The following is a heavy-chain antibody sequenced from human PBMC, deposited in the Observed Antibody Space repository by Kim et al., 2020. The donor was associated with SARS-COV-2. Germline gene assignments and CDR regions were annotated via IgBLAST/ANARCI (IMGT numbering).Heavy chain of an antibody. CDR1: GFTFSSYG. CDR3: AKDQGFLEWTDAFDI. Sequence: GGSLRLSCAASGFTFSSYGMHWVRQAPGKGLEWVAVISYDGSNKYYADSVKGRFTISRDNSKNTLYLQMNSLRAEDTAVYYCAKDQGFLEWTDAFDIWGQGTMVTVSS. J-gene: IGHJ3*02. D-gene: IGHD3-3*01. CDR2: ISYDGSNK. V-gene: IGHV3-30*18.